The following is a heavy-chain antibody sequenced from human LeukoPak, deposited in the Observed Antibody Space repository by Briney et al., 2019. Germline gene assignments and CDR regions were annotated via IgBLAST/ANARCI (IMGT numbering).Heavy chain of an antibody. Sequence: GRSLRLSCAASGFTFSSYGMHWVRQAPGKGLEWVAVISYDGSNKYYADSVKGRFTISRDNSKNTLYLQMNSLRAEDTAVYYCAKHGTNNYWYFDLWGRGTLVTVSS. CDR2: ISYDGSNK. V-gene: IGHV3-30*18. CDR1: GFTFSSYG. J-gene: IGHJ2*01. D-gene: IGHD1-26*01. CDR3: AKHGTNNYWYFDL.